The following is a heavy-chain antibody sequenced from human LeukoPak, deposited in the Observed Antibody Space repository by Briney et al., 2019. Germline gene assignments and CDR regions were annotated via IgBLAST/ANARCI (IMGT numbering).Heavy chain of an antibody. Sequence: GASVKVSCKASGGTFSSYAISWVRQAPGQGLEWMGGIIPIFGTANYAQKFQGRVTITADKSTSTAYMELSSLRSEDTAVCYCARDRYYYGSGSYWGGSSYYYGMDVWGKGTTVTVSS. CDR1: GGTFSSYA. D-gene: IGHD3-10*01. CDR3: ARDRYYYGSGSYWGGSSYYYGMDV. V-gene: IGHV1-69*06. J-gene: IGHJ6*04. CDR2: IIPIFGTA.